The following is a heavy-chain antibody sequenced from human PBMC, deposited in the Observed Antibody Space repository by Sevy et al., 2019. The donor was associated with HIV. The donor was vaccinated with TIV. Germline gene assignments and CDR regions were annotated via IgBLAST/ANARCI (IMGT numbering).Heavy chain of an antibody. CDR2: FDPEDGET. V-gene: IGHV1-24*01. Sequence: VSVKVSCKVSGSTLTQLSMHWVRQAPGKGLEWMGRFDPEDGETIYAQKFQGRVTLPEDTSTDTAYMELSSLRSEDTAVYYCAATREYYSDNSGYFDFWGQGTLVTVSS. D-gene: IGHD3-22*01. J-gene: IGHJ4*02. CDR1: GSTLTQLS. CDR3: AATREYYSDNSGYFDF.